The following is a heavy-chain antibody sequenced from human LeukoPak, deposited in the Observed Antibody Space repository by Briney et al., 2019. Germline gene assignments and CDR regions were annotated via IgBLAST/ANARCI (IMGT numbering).Heavy chain of an antibody. CDR1: GYSFTGYY. CDR2: INPYSGGT. Sequence: GASVKVSCKASGYSFTGYYMHWVRQAPGQGLEWMGWINPYSGGTNYAQKFQGRVTMTRDTSISTAYMELRRLRSDDTAVYYCARDYQINYYGSGSYPCDYWGQGTLVTVSS. CDR3: ARDYQINYYGSGSYPCDY. J-gene: IGHJ4*02. D-gene: IGHD3-10*01. V-gene: IGHV1-2*02.